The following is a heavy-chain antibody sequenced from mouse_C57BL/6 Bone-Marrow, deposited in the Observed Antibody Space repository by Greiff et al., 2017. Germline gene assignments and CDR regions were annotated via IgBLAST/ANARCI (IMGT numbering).Heavy chain of an antibody. D-gene: IGHD1-1*01. J-gene: IGHJ2*01. CDR2: ISSGGSYT. V-gene: IGHV5-6*02. Sequence: EVKLQESGGDLVKPGGSLKLSCAASGFTFSSYGMSWVRQTPDKRLEWVATISSGGSYTYYPDSVKGRFTISRDNAKNTLYLQMSSLKSEDTAMYYCARRSYITTVVPYYFDYWGQGTTLTVSS. CDR3: ARRSYITTVVPYYFDY. CDR1: GFTFSSYG.